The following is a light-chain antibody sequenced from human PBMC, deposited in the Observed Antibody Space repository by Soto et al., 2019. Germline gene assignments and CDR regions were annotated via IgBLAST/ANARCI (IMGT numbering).Light chain of an antibody. CDR1: ESVNNN. J-gene: IGKJ5*01. V-gene: IGKV3-20*01. CDR3: QQYCSSRIT. CDR2: GAS. Sequence: IVMAQSXATLSLCQPEXXXXXXXVSESVNNNLAWYQHRXGRGPRLLIYGASXRANGIPDRFSGSGSGTDFTLTTSRLETEDFAVYYCQQYCSSRITFGQGTRLEI.